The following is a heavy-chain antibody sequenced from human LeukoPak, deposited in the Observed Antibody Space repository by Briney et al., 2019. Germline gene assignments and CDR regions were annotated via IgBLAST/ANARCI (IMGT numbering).Heavy chain of an antibody. D-gene: IGHD1-26*01. CDR1: GGSISSYY. CDR2: IYYSGST. V-gene: IGHV4-59*01. J-gene: IGHJ6*02. CDR3: ASAGSYYSYYYYGMDV. Sequence: PSETLSLTCTVSGGSISSYYWSWIRQPPGKGLEWIGYIYYSGSTSYNPSLKSRVTISVDTSKNQFSLKLSSVTAADTAVYYCASAGSYYSYYYYGMDVWGQGTTVTVSS.